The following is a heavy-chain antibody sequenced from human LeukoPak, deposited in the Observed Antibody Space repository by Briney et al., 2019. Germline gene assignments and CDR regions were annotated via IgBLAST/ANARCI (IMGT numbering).Heavy chain of an antibody. CDR1: GGSISSHY. Sequence: SETLSLTCTVSGGSISSHYWSWIRQPPGKGLEWIGYIYYSGSTNYNPSLKSRVTISVDTSKNQFSLKLSSVTAADTAVYYCARERYSYGRDAFDIWGQGTMVTVSS. J-gene: IGHJ3*02. CDR3: ARERYSYGRDAFDI. D-gene: IGHD5-18*01. CDR2: IYYSGST. V-gene: IGHV4-59*11.